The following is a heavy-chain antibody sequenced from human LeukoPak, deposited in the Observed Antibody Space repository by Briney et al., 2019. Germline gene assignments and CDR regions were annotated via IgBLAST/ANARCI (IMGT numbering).Heavy chain of an antibody. CDR2: IIPIFCTA. CDR3: ATRRGITATTSDY. Sequence: SVKVSCKASGGTFSSYAISWVRQAPGQGLEWMGGIIPIFCTANYAHNFQGRVTITTDESTSTAYMELSSVRSEDTAVYYCATRRGITATTSDYWGQGTLVTVSS. CDR1: GGTFSSYA. J-gene: IGHJ4*02. V-gene: IGHV1-69*05. D-gene: IGHD1-7*01.